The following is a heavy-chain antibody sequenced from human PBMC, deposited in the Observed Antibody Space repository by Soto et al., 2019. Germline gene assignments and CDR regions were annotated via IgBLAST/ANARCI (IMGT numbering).Heavy chain of an antibody. D-gene: IGHD3-3*02. CDR2: LSGSGGSI. CDR3: AKGNRYYHGAGPFEGDY. V-gene: IGHV3-23*01. Sequence: EVQLLESGGGLVQPGGSLRLSCAASGFTFSSYGMSWVRQAPGKGLEWVSGLSGSGGSIYYADSVKGRFTVSRDNSNNTLYLQMNSLRVEDTAVYYCAKGNRYYHGAGPFEGDYWGQGTLVTVSS. CDR1: GFTFSSYG. J-gene: IGHJ4*02.